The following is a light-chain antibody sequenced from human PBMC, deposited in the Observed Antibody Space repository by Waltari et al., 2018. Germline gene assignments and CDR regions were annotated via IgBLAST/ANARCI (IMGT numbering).Light chain of an antibody. CDR3: QQYRNWPPCT. CDR2: GAS. V-gene: IGKV3D-15*01. CDR1: PSVSSN. Sequence: EMVMTQSPATLPVSPGGRATLSCRARPSVSSNLAWYQQQPGQAPRLLIYGASTRATGIPSRFSGRGFGTEFTLTISSLQSEDFAAYYCQQYRNWPPCTFGQGTKVEIK. J-gene: IGKJ1*01.